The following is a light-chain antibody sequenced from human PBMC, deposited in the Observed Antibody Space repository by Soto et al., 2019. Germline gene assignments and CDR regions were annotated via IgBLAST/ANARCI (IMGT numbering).Light chain of an antibody. Sequence: ETVLTQSPGTLSSSPGERATLSCRASQTIRSNYLAWYRQTPGQAPRLLIYGASNRATGISDRFSGSGSGTDFTLTISRLEPEDFALYYCQQNGSSPWTFGQGTKVEIK. J-gene: IGKJ1*01. CDR3: QQNGSSPWT. CDR1: QTIRSNY. CDR2: GAS. V-gene: IGKV3-20*01.